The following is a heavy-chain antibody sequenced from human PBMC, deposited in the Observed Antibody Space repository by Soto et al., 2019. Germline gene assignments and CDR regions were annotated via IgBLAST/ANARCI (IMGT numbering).Heavy chain of an antibody. CDR2: ISGSGGST. J-gene: IGHJ4*02. D-gene: IGHD5-18*01. CDR1: GFTFSGYA. V-gene: IGHV3-23*01. CDR3: AKSRGYRYGYYFYY. Sequence: EVQLLESGGGLVQPGGSLRLSCAASGFTFSGYAMSWVRQAPGKGLEWVSAISGSGGSTYYADSVKGLFTISRDNSKNTLYLQMNSLIDEDTAVYYCAKSRGYRYGYYFYYWGQGTLVTVSA.